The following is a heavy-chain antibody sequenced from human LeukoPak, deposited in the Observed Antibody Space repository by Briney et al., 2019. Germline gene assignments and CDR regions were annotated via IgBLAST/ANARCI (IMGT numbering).Heavy chain of an antibody. V-gene: IGHV4-59*01. CDR1: GGAISGYY. CDR3: ARVTSYGDYGSGAFDI. J-gene: IGHJ3*02. CDR2: IYYSGST. D-gene: IGHD4-17*01. Sequence: SETLSLTCTVSGGAISGYYWSWIRQPPGKGLEWIGYIYYSGSTNYNPSLKSRVTISVDTSKNQFSLKLSSVTAADTAVYYCARVTSYGDYGSGAFDIWGQGTMVTVSS.